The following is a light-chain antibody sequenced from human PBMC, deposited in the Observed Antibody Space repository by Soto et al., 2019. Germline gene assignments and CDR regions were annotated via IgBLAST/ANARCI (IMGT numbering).Light chain of an antibody. V-gene: IGLV2-8*01. Sequence: QSALTQPPSASGSFGQSVTISCTGTSSDVGGYNYVSWYQQHPGKAPKLMIYEVSERPSGVPDGFSGSKSGNTASLTVSGLQADDEADYYCSSYSRTNSHSVFGTGTKLTVL. CDR3: SSYSRTNSHSV. CDR1: SSDVGGYNY. J-gene: IGLJ1*01. CDR2: EVS.